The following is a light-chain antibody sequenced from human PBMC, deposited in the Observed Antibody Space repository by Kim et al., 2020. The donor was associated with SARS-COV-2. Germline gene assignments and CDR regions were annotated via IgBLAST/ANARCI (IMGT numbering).Light chain of an antibody. CDR3: QQRNNWPLT. CDR1: QSVNSY. Sequence: SPGSRAALACRASQSVNSYLAWYQHKPGQAPRLLIYDASNMATGIPARFSGSGSGTDFTLTISSLEPEDFAVYYCQQRNNWPLTFGGGTKVDIK. J-gene: IGKJ4*01. V-gene: IGKV3-11*01. CDR2: DAS.